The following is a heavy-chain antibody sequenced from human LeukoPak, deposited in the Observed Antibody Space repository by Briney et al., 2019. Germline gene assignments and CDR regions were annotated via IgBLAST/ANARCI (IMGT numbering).Heavy chain of an antibody. CDR3: ASIAVAGEFDC. V-gene: IGHV3-30-3*01. Sequence: GGSLRLSCAASGFTFSSYAMHWVRQAPGKGLEWVAVISYDGSNKYYADSVKGRFTISRDNPKNTLYLQMNSLRAEDTAVYYCASIAVAGEFDCWGQGTLVTVSS. CDR2: ISYDGSNK. D-gene: IGHD6-19*01. J-gene: IGHJ4*02. CDR1: GFTFSSYA.